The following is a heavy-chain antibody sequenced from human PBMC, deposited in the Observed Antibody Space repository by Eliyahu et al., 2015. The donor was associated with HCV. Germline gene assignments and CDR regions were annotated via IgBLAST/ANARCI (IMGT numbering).Heavy chain of an antibody. CDR1: GFTLDDXA. CDR2: ISWNGGSI. D-gene: IGHD3-10*01. Sequence: EVQLVESGGTLVQPGRSLXLSCSVSGFTLDDXAMHWVRQPPGKGLXWVSVISWNGGSIGYADSVKGRFTISRDNAKNSLYLQMNSLRPEDTALYYCATRHQKGFLSGSGLDSWGQGTLVSVSS. J-gene: IGHJ4*02. V-gene: IGHV3-9*01. CDR3: ATRHQKGFLSGSGLDS.